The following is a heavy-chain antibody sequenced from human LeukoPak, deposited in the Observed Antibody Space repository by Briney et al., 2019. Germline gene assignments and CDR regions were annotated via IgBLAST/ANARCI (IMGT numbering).Heavy chain of an antibody. CDR1: GGSISSNSYS. J-gene: IGHJ6*03. CDR2: MSYSGST. CDR3: ARSYGGTHYYYYYMDV. Sequence: PSETLSLTCTVSGGSISSNSYSWGWIRQPPGKGLEWIASMSYSGSTYYNPSLKSRVTISVDTSRSQFSLKLSSVTAADTAVYYCARSYGGTHYYYYYMDVWGKGTTVTVSS. D-gene: IGHD4-23*01. V-gene: IGHV4-39*07.